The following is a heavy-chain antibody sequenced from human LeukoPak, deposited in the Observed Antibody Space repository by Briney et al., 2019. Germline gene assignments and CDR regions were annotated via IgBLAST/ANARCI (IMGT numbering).Heavy chain of an antibody. V-gene: IGHV4-39*07. D-gene: IGHD6-13*01. Sequence: PSETLSLTCTVSGGSISSSSYYWGWIRQPPGKGLEWIGSIYYSGSTYYNPSLKSRVTISVDTSKNQFSLKLSSVTAADTAVYYCARDAASVNPRQQQLVLVDYWGQGTLVTVSS. CDR1: GGSISSSSYY. J-gene: IGHJ4*02. CDR3: ARDAASVNPRQQQLVLVDY. CDR2: IYYSGST.